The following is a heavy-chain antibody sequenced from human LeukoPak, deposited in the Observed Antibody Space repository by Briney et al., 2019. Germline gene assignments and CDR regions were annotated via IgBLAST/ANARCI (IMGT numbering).Heavy chain of an antibody. CDR3: ARESYSSSSGFDY. V-gene: IGHV3-74*01. Sequence: GGSLRLSCAASGFTFSSYWMHWVRQAPGKGLVWVSRINSDGSTTTYADSGTGRFTISRDNAKNTQYLQMNSLRAEDTAVYYCARESYSSSSGFDYWGQGTLVTVSS. CDR1: GFTFSSYW. CDR2: INSDGSTT. J-gene: IGHJ4*02. D-gene: IGHD6-6*01.